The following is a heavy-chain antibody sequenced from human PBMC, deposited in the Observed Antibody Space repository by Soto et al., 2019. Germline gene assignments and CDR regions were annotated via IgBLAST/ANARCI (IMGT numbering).Heavy chain of an antibody. Sequence: PGGSLRLSCAASGFTFSSYAMSWVRQAPGKGLEWVSAISGSGGSTYYADSVKGRFTISRDNSKNTLYLQMNSLRAEDTAVYYCAKDGHTNYYDSSGYYYPFDYWGQGTLVTVSS. V-gene: IGHV3-23*01. J-gene: IGHJ4*02. CDR1: GFTFSSYA. D-gene: IGHD3-22*01. CDR2: ISGSGGST. CDR3: AKDGHTNYYDSSGYYYPFDY.